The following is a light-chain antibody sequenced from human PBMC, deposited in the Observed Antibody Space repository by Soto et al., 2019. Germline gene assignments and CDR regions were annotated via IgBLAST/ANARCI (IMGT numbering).Light chain of an antibody. J-gene: IGKJ1*01. CDR1: QSISAW. V-gene: IGKV1-5*03. CDR3: QQYNDYSWT. Sequence: DIQMTQSPSTLSASVGDRVSINCRASQSISAWLAWDQQKPGKAPRLLIYKASTLEIGVPSRFSGSGSGTEFTLTISSLQPDDVATYYCQQYNDYSWTFGQGTKVDIK. CDR2: KAS.